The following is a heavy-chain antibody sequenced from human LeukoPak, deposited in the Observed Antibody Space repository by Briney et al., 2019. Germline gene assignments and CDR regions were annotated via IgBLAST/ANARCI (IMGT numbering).Heavy chain of an antibody. J-gene: IGHJ6*03. CDR2: IYYSGST. CDR1: GGSISSYY. Sequence: PSETLSLTCTVSGGSISSYYWSWIRQPPGKGLEWIGYIYYSGSTNYNPSLKSRVTISVDTSKNQFSLKLSSVTAADTAVYYCARVGGDILTGYYKYPHYYYYYYMDVWGKGTTVTVSS. V-gene: IGHV4-59*01. D-gene: IGHD3-9*01. CDR3: ARVGGDILTGYYKYPHYYYYYYMDV.